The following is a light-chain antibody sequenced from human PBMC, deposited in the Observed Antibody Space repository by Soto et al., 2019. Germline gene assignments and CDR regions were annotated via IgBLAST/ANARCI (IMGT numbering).Light chain of an antibody. CDR1: QSVSSSY. J-gene: IGKJ4*01. CDR3: QQYGSSPLT. CDR2: GAS. Sequence: IWMRQSPGALVLSPGDRASIDCRSSQSVSSSYLAWYQQKPGQAPRLLIHGASSRATGIPDRFSGSGSGTDFTLTISRLEPEDFAVYHCQQYGSSPLTFGRGTKVDIK. V-gene: IGKV3-20*01.